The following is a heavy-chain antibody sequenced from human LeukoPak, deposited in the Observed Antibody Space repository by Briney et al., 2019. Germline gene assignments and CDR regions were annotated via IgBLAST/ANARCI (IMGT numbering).Heavy chain of an antibody. CDR2: IIPILGIA. CDR3: ARVDPTLFYRLGTDY. J-gene: IGHJ4*02. V-gene: IGHV1-69*04. Sequence: SVKVSCKASGGTFSSYAISWVRQAPGQGLEWMGRIIPILGIANYAQKFQGRVTITADKSTSTAYMELSSLRSEDTAVYYCARVDPTLFYRLGTDYWGQGTLVTVSS. CDR1: GGTFSSYA. D-gene: IGHD1-14*01.